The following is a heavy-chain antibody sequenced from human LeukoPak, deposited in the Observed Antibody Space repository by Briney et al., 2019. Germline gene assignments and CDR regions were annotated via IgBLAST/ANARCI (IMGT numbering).Heavy chain of an antibody. J-gene: IGHJ4*02. Sequence: GGSLRLSCTASGFTFSSYAMNWVRQAPGEGLEWVSGIGAGGTFTYYAHSLKGRFTISRDNSRNTLYLQMKSLRDDNTAVYYCAKDLDYTTYGYYIDYWGQGTLVTVSS. CDR3: AKDLDYTTYGYYIDY. CDR2: IGAGGTFT. D-gene: IGHD4-11*01. CDR1: GFTFSSYA. V-gene: IGHV3-23*01.